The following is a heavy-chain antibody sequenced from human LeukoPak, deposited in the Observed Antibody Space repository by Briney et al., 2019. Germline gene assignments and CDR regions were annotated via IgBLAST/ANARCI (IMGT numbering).Heavy chain of an antibody. V-gene: IGHV4-59*01. CDR3: ARHPECYDILTAFRYYFDY. D-gene: IGHD3-9*01. CDR2: IYYSGST. CDR1: GGSIRRYY. Sequence: SETLSLTCAVSGGSIRRYYWSWVRQPPGRGLEWIGYIYYSGSTNYNTYIKSRVTIAVDTSRNQFSLKLSSVTAADTAVYYCARHPECYDILTAFRYYFDYWGQGTLVTVSS. J-gene: IGHJ4*02.